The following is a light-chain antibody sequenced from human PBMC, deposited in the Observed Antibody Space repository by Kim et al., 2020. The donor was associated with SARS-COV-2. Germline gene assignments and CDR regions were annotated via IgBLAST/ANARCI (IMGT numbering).Light chain of an antibody. CDR3: QKCDSAPWT. Sequence: GNIVTITHRASQDISNYLAWFQLKPEKAPKLLIYAASALQPGVPSRFSGSGSGTDFTLTVTSLQPEDVATYYCQKCDSAPWTFGQGTKVDIK. V-gene: IGKV1-27*01. CDR2: AAS. J-gene: IGKJ1*01. CDR1: QDISNY.